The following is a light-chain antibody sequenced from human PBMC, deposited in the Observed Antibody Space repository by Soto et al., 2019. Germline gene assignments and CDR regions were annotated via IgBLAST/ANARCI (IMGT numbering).Light chain of an antibody. CDR1: QSVSDNH. CDR3: HHYDSSPIFM. Sequence: EIVLTQSPGTLSLSPGERATLSCRASQSVSDNHFAWYHQKPGQPPRLLIYGASNRATGIPDRFSGHGSGTDLELTLSRREPEDFATYYCHHYDSSPIFMFGPGTKVDI. J-gene: IGKJ3*01. V-gene: IGKV3-20*01. CDR2: GAS.